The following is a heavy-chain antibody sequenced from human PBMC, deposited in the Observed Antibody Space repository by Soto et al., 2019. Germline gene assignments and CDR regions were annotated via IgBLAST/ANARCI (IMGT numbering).Heavy chain of an antibody. CDR3: ATALVADTPNVGYDDY. D-gene: IGHD2-15*01. V-gene: IGHV1-24*01. CDR2: FDPEDGET. J-gene: IGHJ4*02. CDR1: GYTLTELS. Sequence: ASVKVSCKVSGYTLTELSMHWVRQAPGKGLEWMGGFDPEDGETIYAQKFQGRVTMTEDTATDTAYMELSSLRSEDTAVYYCATALVADTPNVGYDDYWGQGTLVTVSS.